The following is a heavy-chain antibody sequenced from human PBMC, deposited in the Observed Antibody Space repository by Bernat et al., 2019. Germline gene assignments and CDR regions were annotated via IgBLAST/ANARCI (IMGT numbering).Heavy chain of an antibody. J-gene: IGHJ4*02. V-gene: IGHV3-30*18. CDR3: GKALGGGSSMENN. Sequence: QVQLVESGGGVVQPGRSLRLSCAASGFTFSSYGMHWVRQAPGKGLEWVAVISYDGSNKYYADSVKGRFTISRDNSRTTLYLQMNSLGAEDPAVYYGGKALGGGSSMENNGGKGTRVTVSS. CDR1: GFTFSSYG. D-gene: IGHD3-16*01. CDR2: ISYDGSNK.